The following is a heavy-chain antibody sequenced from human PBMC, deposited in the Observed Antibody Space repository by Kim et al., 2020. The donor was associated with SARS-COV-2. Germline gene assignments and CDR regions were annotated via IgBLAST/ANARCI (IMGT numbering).Heavy chain of an antibody. V-gene: IGHV3-23*01. CDR1: GFTFSSYA. D-gene: IGHD5-18*01. CDR2: ISGSGGST. Sequence: GGSLRLSCAASGFTFSSYAMSWVRQAPGKGLEWVSAISGSGGSTYYADSVKGRFTISRDNSKNTLYLQMNSLRAEDTAVYYCAKRGWGYSYGLIYFDYWGQGTLVTVSA. J-gene: IGHJ4*02. CDR3: AKRGWGYSYGLIYFDY.